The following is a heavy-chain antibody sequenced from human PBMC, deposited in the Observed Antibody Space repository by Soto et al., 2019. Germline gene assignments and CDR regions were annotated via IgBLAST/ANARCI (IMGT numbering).Heavy chain of an antibody. V-gene: IGHV2-5*02. D-gene: IGHD3-3*01. CDR1: GFSLTTSGVG. CDR3: AHRVLRTVFGLVTTTAIYFDF. CDR2: IYWDDDK. Sequence: QITLNESGPTQVKPRQTLTLTCTFSGFSLTTSGVGVGWIRQPPGKAPEWLALIYWDDDKRYSPSLKSRLTSTKDTSKNQVVLTMADLDPADTATYYCAHRVLRTVFGLVTTTAIYFDFWGQGTPVAVSS. J-gene: IGHJ4*02.